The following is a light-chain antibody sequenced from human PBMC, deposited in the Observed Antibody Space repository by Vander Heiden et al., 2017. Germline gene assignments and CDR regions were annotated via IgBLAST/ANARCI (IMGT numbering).Light chain of an antibody. CDR2: VNI. CDR3: QSYDSSLSGFV. CDR1: SSNVGAGLA. V-gene: IGLV1-40*01. J-gene: IGLJ1*01. Sequence: QSVLPQPPAASGAPRQRFTIYCSGSSSNVGAGLAVHWYQQLPVTAPKLLIYVNIKRPSGVSDRFSGSNSGTSASLAITGLQAEDEADYNCQSYDSSLSGFVFGSGTTVTVL.